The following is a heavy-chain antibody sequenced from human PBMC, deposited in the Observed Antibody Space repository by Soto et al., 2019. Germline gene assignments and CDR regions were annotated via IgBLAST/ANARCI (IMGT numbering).Heavy chain of an antibody. D-gene: IGHD3-22*01. Sequence: QVQLVQSGAEVKKPGASVKVSCKASGYTFTGYYMHWVRQAPGQGLEWMGWINPNSGGTNYAQKFQGWVTMTRDTSISTAYMELSRLRSDDTAVYYCARQYYYDSSGYPSDAFDIWGQGTMVTVSS. V-gene: IGHV1-2*04. CDR1: GYTFTGYY. J-gene: IGHJ3*02. CDR2: INPNSGGT. CDR3: ARQYYYDSSGYPSDAFDI.